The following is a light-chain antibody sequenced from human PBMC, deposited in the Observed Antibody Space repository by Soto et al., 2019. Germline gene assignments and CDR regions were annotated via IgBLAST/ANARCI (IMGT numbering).Light chain of an antibody. V-gene: IGKV1-27*01. CDR2: AAS. Sequence: DIQMPQSPSSLSASVGDRVTITCRASQGISNYLAWYQQKPGKVPKLLIYAASTLQSGVPSRFSGSGSGTDLTLTISSLQPEDVETYYGQKYNSALGTFGQVNKLEIK. CDR3: QKYNSALGT. CDR1: QGISNY. J-gene: IGKJ2*01.